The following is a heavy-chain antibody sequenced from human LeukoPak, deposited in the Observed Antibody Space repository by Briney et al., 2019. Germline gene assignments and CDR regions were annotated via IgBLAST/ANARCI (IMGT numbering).Heavy chain of an antibody. J-gene: IGHJ4*02. CDR1: GGTFISYA. Sequence: SVMVSCKASGGTFISYAISWVRQAPGQGLEWMGGIIPIFGTANYAQKFQGRVTITTDESTSTAYMELSSLRSEDTAVYYCASSLLRYFDWSPLFDYWGQGTLVTVSS. CDR2: IIPIFGTA. V-gene: IGHV1-69*05. D-gene: IGHD3-9*01. CDR3: ASSLLRYFDWSPLFDY.